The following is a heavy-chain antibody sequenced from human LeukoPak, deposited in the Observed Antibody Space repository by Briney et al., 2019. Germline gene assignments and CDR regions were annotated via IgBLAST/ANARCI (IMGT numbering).Heavy chain of an antibody. Sequence: PGASLRLSCAASGFTFSSYAMTWVRQAPGKGLEWVSVIYSGGSTYYADSVKGRFTISRDNSKNTLYLQMNSLRAEDTAVYYCARDLARYCSGGTCRYYYYGMDVWGQGTTVTVSS. CDR2: IYSGGST. D-gene: IGHD2-15*01. CDR3: ARDLARYCSGGTCRYYYYGMDV. V-gene: IGHV3-53*01. CDR1: GFTFSSYA. J-gene: IGHJ6*02.